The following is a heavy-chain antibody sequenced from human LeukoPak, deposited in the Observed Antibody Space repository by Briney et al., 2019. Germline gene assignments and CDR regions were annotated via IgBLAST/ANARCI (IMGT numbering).Heavy chain of an antibody. CDR1: GFTFSSYA. V-gene: IGHV3-30-3*01. Sequence: GGSLRLSCAASGFTFSSYAMHWVRQAPGKGLEWVAAISYDGSNKYYADSVKGRFTISRDNSKNTLYLQMNSLRAEDTAVYYCARDRNYYDSSGCLDYWGQGTLVTVSS. CDR3: ARDRNYYDSSGCLDY. D-gene: IGHD3-22*01. CDR2: ISYDGSNK. J-gene: IGHJ4*02.